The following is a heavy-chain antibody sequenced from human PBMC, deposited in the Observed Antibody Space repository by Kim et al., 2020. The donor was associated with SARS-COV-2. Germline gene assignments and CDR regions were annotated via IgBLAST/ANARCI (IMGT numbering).Heavy chain of an antibody. CDR2: ITHSGGT. Sequence: SETLSLTCAVSGGSFSGSYWSWIRQPPGKGLEWIGEITHSGGTNYNASPKSGVTISVDTSKNQFSLKLSSVTAADTAVYYCARGLLWIGESTGMDVWGQGTTVTVSS. V-gene: IGHV4-34*01. CDR1: GGSFSGSY. J-gene: IGHJ6*02. CDR3: ARGLLWIGESTGMDV. D-gene: IGHD3-10*01.